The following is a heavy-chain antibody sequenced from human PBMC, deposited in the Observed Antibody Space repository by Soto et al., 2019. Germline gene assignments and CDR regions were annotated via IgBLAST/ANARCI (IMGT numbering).Heavy chain of an antibody. CDR2: IYKSATT. CDR3: ARGRYCLTGRCFPNWFDS. J-gene: IGHJ5*01. V-gene: IGHV4-30-4*01. Sequence: SETLSLTCSVSGDSISNLDYFWAWIRQPPGQALEYIGYIYKSATTYYNPSFESRVAISADTSKSQFSLNVTSVTAADTAVYFCARGRYCLTGRCFPNWFDSWGQGALVTVSS. CDR1: GDSISNLDYF. D-gene: IGHD7-27*01.